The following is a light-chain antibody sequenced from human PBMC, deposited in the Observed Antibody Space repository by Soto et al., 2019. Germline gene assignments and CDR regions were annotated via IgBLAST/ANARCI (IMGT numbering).Light chain of an antibody. J-gene: IGKJ5*01. CDR1: QSIRNF. Sequence: EIVLTQSPGTLSLSPWERATLSCRASQSIRNFLAWYQQKPGQAPRLLIYDASNRASGIPPRFSGSGSGTDFTLAISGLQPDDFAVYYCQQRSNWPPITFGQGTRLGIK. CDR2: DAS. V-gene: IGKV3-11*01. CDR3: QQRSNWPPIT.